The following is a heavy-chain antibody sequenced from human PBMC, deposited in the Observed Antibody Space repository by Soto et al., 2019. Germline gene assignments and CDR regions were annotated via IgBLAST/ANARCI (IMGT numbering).Heavy chain of an antibody. V-gene: IGHV3-9*01. J-gene: IGHJ3*02. CDR1: GFTFDDYA. CDR2: FTWRGDYT. Sequence: DGQVLESGGGLVQPGRSLRLSCSVSGFTFDDYAMHWVRQAPGKGLEGVSGFTWRGDYTAYSDSVKDRFTISRDDANTSLFLQMESLRPEDSALYYCPRGGVILEDGFEMWGQGTLVTVSS. D-gene: IGHD3-10*01. CDR3: PRGGVILEDGFEM.